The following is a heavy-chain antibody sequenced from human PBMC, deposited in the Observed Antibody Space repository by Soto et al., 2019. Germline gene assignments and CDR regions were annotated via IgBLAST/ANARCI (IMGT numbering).Heavy chain of an antibody. CDR1: GYTFTGYY. J-gene: IGHJ4*02. V-gene: IGHV1-2*04. CDR3: ARTKSSSWPHYFDY. D-gene: IGHD6-13*01. Sequence: GASVKVSCKASGYTFTGYYMHWVRQAPGQGLEWMGWINPNSGGTNYAQKFQGWVTMTRDTSISTAYMELSRLRSEDTAVYYCARTKSSSWPHYFDYWGQGTLVTSPQ. CDR2: INPNSGGT.